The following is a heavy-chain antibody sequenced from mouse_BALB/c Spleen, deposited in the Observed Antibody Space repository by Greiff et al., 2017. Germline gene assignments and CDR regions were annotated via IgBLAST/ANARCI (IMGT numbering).Heavy chain of an antibody. D-gene: IGHD2-4*01. CDR2: ISSGGSYT. V-gene: IGHV5-6*01. CDR1: GFTFSSYG. Sequence: EVKLMESGGDLVKPGGSLKLSCAASGFTFSSYGMSWVRQTPDKRLEWVATISSGGSYTYYPDSVKGRFTISRDNAKNTLYLQMSSLKSEDTAMYYCARENYDYDGAWFAYWGQGTLVTVSA. CDR3: ARENYDYDGAWFAY. J-gene: IGHJ3*01.